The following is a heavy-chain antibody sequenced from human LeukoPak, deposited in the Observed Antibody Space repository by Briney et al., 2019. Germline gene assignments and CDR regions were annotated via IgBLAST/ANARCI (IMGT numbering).Heavy chain of an antibody. CDR3: AREVWFGELLFDNFDY. V-gene: IGHV4-30-4*08. Sequence: SQTLSLTCTVSGGSISSGDYYWSWIRQPPGKGLEWIGYIYYSGSTYYNPSLKSRVTISVDTSKNQFSLKLSSVTAADTAVYYCAREVWFGELLFDNFDYWGQGTLVTVSS. CDR1: GGSISSGDYY. J-gene: IGHJ4*02. CDR2: IYYSGST. D-gene: IGHD3-10*01.